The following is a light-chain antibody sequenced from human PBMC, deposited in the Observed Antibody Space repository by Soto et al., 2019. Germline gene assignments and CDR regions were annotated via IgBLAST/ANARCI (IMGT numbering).Light chain of an antibody. Sequence: EIVLTQSPGTLSLSPGERATLSCRASQSVFNNHIGWYQQKPGQAPRRLIFGASFRATGIPDRFSGSGSGTDFTLTISRLEPEDFAVYYCQQYGSSGTFGQGTKVEIK. CDR3: QQYGSSGT. CDR2: GAS. V-gene: IGKV3-20*01. J-gene: IGKJ1*01. CDR1: QSVFNNH.